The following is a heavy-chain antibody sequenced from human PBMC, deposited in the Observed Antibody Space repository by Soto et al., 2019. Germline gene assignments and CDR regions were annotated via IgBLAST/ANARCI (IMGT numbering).Heavy chain of an antibody. CDR3: AKSSKQLVSTVCDY. J-gene: IGHJ4*02. CDR1: GFTFNSLA. CDR2: ISGSGATT. V-gene: IGHV3-23*01. Sequence: PGGSLRLSCVASGFTFNSLAMSWVRQAPGKGLEWVSGISGSGATTYYADSVKGRFTISRDNSKSTLYLQMNSLRVDDTAVYYCAKSSKQLVSTVCDYWGQGALVTVSS. D-gene: IGHD4-17*01.